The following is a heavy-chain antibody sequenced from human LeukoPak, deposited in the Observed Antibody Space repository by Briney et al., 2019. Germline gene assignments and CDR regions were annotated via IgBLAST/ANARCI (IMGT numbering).Heavy chain of an antibody. J-gene: IGHJ3*02. D-gene: IGHD3-10*01. CDR1: GGSISSSSYY. CDR3: ARLLRITDAFDI. V-gene: IGHV4-39*01. Sequence: SETLSLTCTVSGGSISSSSYYWGWIRQPPGKGLEWIGSIYYSGSTYYNPSLKSRVTISVDTSKNQFSLKLSSVTAADTAVYYCARLLRITDAFDIWGQGTMVTVSS. CDR2: IYYSGST.